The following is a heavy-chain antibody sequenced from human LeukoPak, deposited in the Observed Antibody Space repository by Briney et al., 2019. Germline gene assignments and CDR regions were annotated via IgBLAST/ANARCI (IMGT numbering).Heavy chain of an antibody. J-gene: IGHJ3*02. CDR3: ARSPYSDSYYGDAFDI. D-gene: IGHD1-26*01. V-gene: IGHV3-7*01. CDR2: IKYDGNEE. CDR1: GFTFSSYV. Sequence: PGGSLRLSCAASGFTFSSYVMHWVRQAPGKGLEWVANIKYDGNEEYYVDSVKGRFTISRDNAKNSLYLQMNSLRAEDTAVYYCARSPYSDSYYGDAFDIWGQGTMVTVSS.